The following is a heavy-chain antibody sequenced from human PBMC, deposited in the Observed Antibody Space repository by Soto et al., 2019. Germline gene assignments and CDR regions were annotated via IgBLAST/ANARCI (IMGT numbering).Heavy chain of an antibody. D-gene: IGHD2-21*01. Sequence: QITLKESGPTLVKPTQALTLTCNFSGFSLTTDGVGVGWIRQPPGKSLEWLALIYWDDDKRYNSSLKNRLTVTKDTSSHQVVLTMTNMETVDTATYFCAHSFVSWYGFDSWGHGTSVTVSS. J-gene: IGHJ3*01. CDR3: AHSFVSWYGFDS. CDR1: GFSLTTDGVG. CDR2: IYWDDDK. V-gene: IGHV2-5*02.